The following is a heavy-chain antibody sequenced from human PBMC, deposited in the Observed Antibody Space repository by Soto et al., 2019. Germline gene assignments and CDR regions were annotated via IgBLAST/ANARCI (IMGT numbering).Heavy chain of an antibody. V-gene: IGHV1-18*04. CDR2: VSGNNGAS. CDR3: VRDQKYFRVNGNWFDS. J-gene: IGHJ5*01. D-gene: IGHD2-2*01. Sequence: ASVKVSCKASGYTSADFGTSWVRQAPGQGLGWMGWVSGNNGASNPAPKVQGRITMTLDTSTGVSYMALRSLRSDDTAIYYCVRDQKYFRVNGNWFDSWGQGTLATVSS. CDR1: GYTSADFG.